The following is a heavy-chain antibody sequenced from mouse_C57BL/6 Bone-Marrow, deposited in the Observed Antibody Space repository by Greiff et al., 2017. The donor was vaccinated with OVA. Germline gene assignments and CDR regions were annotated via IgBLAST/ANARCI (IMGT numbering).Heavy chain of an antibody. CDR1: GFTFSDYY. J-gene: IGHJ4*01. CDR3: ARQDYLKGAMDY. CDR2: ISNGGGST. D-gene: IGHD5-5*01. V-gene: IGHV5-12*01. Sequence: DVKLVESGGGLVQPGGSLKLSCAASGFTFSDYYMYWVRQTPEKRLEWVAYISNGGGSTYYPDTVKGRFTISRDNAKNTLYLQMSRLKSEDTAMYYCARQDYLKGAMDYWGQGTSVTVSS.